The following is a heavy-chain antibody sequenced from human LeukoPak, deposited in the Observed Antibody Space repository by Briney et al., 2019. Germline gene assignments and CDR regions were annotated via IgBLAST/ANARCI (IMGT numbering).Heavy chain of an antibody. CDR1: GFTFSSYA. J-gene: IGHJ6*03. CDR3: AKCSGWFVRGKDYYYYYMDV. Sequence: PGGSLRLSCAASGFTFSSYAMSWVRQAPGKGLEWVSAISGSGGSIYYADSVKGRSTISRDNSKDTLYLQMNSLRAEDTAVYYCAKCSGWFVRGKDYYYYYMDVWGKGTTVTVSS. CDR2: ISGSGGSI. D-gene: IGHD6-19*01. V-gene: IGHV3-23*01.